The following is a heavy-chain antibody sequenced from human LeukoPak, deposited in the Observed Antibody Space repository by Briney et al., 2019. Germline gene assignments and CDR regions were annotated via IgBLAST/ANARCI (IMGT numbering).Heavy chain of an antibody. Sequence: SETLSLTCTVSGGSISSYYWTWIRQPPGKGLEWIGYIYYSGSSNYNPSLKSRVTISVDTSKNQFSLKLSSVTAADTAVYYCARDSAAFDIWGQGTMVTVSS. J-gene: IGHJ3*02. CDR1: GGSISSYY. V-gene: IGHV4-59*01. CDR3: ARDSAAFDI. CDR2: IYYSGSS.